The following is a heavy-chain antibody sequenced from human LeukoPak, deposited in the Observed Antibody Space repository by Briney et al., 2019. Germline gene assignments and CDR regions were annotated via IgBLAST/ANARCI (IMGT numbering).Heavy chain of an antibody. CDR2: VREERGQE. V-gene: IGHV3-7*03. Sequence: GGSLRLSCAASGFTFSSAWMSWVRQAPGKGLEWVANVREERGQEYYVDSVKGRFTISKNSAKNSLYLQMNTLRVEDTAMYYCASLDTAKQPLANHWGQGTLVTGSS. CDR1: GFTFSSAW. J-gene: IGHJ5*02. CDR3: ASLDTAKQPLANH. D-gene: IGHD5-18*01.